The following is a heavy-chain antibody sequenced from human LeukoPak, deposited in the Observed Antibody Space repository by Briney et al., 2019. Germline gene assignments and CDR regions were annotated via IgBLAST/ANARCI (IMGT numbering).Heavy chain of an antibody. Sequence: PGGSLRLSCATSGFSFTDYPMNWVRQAPGKGREWISNIRTTAEGAKYAYYADSVKGRVTISRDNSKNTLYLQMSSLRAEDTAVYYCVKDSLDCTNGVCSGFDYWGQGTLVTVSS. CDR3: VKDSLDCTNGVCSGFDY. D-gene: IGHD2-8*01. CDR1: GFSFTDYP. J-gene: IGHJ4*02. CDR2: IRTTAEGAKYA. V-gene: IGHV3-48*01.